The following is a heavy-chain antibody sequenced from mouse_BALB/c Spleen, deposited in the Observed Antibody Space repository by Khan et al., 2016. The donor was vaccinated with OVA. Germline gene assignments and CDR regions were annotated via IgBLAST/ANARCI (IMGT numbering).Heavy chain of an antibody. CDR1: GYSITSDYA. D-gene: IGHD1-1*01. Sequence: EVQLQESGPGLVKPSQSLSLTCTVTGYSITSDYAWNWIRQFPGNKLEWMAYITYSGSTGYNPSLKSRISITRDTSKNQFFLQLNSVTTEYTATXYYARDYGSSYLFFDYWGQGTTLTVSS. CDR3: ARDYGSSYLFFDY. CDR2: ITYSGST. J-gene: IGHJ2*01. V-gene: IGHV3-2*02.